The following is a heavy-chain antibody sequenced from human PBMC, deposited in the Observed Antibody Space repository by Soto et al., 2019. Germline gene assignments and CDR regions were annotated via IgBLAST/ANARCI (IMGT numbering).Heavy chain of an antibody. CDR3: ARLPPPTYCSGSTCSGY. Sequence: GESLKVSCKGSGYSFTNYWIHWVRQMAGKGLEWMGRIDPDDSYTNYSPSFQGHVTISVDKSISTAYLQWSSLQASDTAIYYCARLPPPTYCSGSTCSGYWGQGTLVTVSS. CDR1: GYSFTNYW. J-gene: IGHJ4*02. CDR2: IDPDDSYT. D-gene: IGHD2-15*01. V-gene: IGHV5-10-1*01.